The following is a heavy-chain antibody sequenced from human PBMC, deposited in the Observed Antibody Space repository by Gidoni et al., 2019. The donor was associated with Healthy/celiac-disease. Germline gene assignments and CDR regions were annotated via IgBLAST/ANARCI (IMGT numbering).Heavy chain of an antibody. D-gene: IGHD5-18*01. CDR2: IYHSGST. J-gene: IGHJ4*02. CDR3: ARGPTSGYSYGTLDY. V-gene: IGHV4-30-2*01. CDR1: GGSLSSGGYS. Sequence: QLQLQESGSGLVKPSQTLSLTCAVSGGSLSSGGYSWSWIRQPPGKGLEWIGYIYHSGSTYYNPSLKSRVTISVDRSKNQFSLKLSSVTAADTAVYYCARGPTSGYSYGTLDYWGQGTLVTVSS.